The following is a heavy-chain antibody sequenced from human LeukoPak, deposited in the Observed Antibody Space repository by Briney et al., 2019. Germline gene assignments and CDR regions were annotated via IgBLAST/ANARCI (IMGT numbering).Heavy chain of an antibody. CDR1: GFTFSNYA. CDR3: ARGEQEMATMSIDY. CDR2: ISGSGGGT. V-gene: IGHV3-23*01. D-gene: IGHD5-24*01. J-gene: IGHJ4*02. Sequence: GGSLRLSCAASGFTFSNYAMTWVRQAPGKGLEWVSAISGSGGGTYYADSVKGRFTISRDNAKNSLYLQMNSLRAEDTAVYYCARGEQEMATMSIDYWGQGTLVTVS.